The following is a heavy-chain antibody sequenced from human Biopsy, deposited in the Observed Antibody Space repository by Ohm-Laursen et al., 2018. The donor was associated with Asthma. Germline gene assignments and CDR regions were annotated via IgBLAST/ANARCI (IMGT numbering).Heavy chain of an antibody. J-gene: IGHJ4*02. V-gene: IGHV3-33*08. CDR3: ARVSALYDFWSGYSLYDY. Sequence: SLRLSCSASGFVFRSHAMHWVRQAPGKGLEWVAVVSYDGGVVHYADSMKGRFTISRDNAENTLYLRMNSLRAEDTAVYYCARVSALYDFWSGYSLYDYWGQGTLVTVSS. CDR2: VSYDGGVV. CDR1: GFVFRSHA. D-gene: IGHD3-3*01.